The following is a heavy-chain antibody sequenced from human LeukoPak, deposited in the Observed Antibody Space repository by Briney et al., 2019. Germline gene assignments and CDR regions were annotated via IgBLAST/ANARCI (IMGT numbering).Heavy chain of an antibody. CDR2: FYYTGST. D-gene: IGHD4-23*01. V-gene: IGHV4-59*08. J-gene: IGHJ4*02. CDR1: GGSISNYY. Sequence: PSEILSLTCTVSGGSISNYYWSWIRQPPGKGLGWIGYFYYTGSTNYNPSLKSRVTISVDTSKNTLSLKLSSVTVADTAVYYCARVRSRGNSPLDYWGQGTLVTVSS. CDR3: ARVRSRGNSPLDY.